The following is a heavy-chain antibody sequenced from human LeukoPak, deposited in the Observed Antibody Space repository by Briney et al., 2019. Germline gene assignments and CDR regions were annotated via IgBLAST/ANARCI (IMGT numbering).Heavy chain of an antibody. D-gene: IGHD1-14*01. CDR1: GGSISSYY. V-gene: IGHV4-59*01. Sequence: SETLSLTCTVSGGSISSYYWSWIRQPPGKRVEWIGYIFYSGSTNCNPSLESRVTISLDTSKNQFSLILGSVTAADTAVYYCARIYPAITPHDAFDIWGQGTMVTVSS. J-gene: IGHJ3*02. CDR2: IFYSGST. CDR3: ARIYPAITPHDAFDI.